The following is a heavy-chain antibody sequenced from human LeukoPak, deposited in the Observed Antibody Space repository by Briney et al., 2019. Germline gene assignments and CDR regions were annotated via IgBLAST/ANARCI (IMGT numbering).Heavy chain of an antibody. CDR3: ARVAGSPRHLWFAYYFDY. CDR1: GYTFTSYG. Sequence: ASVKVSCTASGYTFTSYGISWVRQAPGQGLEWMGWISAYNGNTNYAQKLQGRVTITTDTSTSTAYMGLRSLRSDDTAVYYCARVAGSPRHLWFAYYFDYWGQGTLVTVSS. CDR2: ISAYNGNT. V-gene: IGHV1-18*01. J-gene: IGHJ4*03. D-gene: IGHD3-10*01.